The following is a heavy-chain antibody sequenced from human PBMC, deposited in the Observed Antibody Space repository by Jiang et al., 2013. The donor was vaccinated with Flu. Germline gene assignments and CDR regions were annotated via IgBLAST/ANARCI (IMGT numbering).Heavy chain of an antibody. CDR1: GFTFSDYA. V-gene: IGHV3-23*01. J-gene: IGHJ3*02. Sequence: VQLLESGGGLVQPGGSLRLSCAASGFTFSDYAMSWVRQAPGKGLEWVATIRGGGTRTFYADSVRGRFTIARDNSKNTTYLQMNSLRAEDTAVYYCAKCSASYGNDAFDIWGQGTMVTVSS. D-gene: IGHD4-11*01. CDR2: IRGGGTRT. CDR3: AKCSASYGNDAFDI.